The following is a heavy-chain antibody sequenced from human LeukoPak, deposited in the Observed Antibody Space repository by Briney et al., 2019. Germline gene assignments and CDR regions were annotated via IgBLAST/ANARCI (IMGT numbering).Heavy chain of an antibody. J-gene: IGHJ3*02. D-gene: IGHD3-10*01. CDR1: GGSISSGGYY. CDR3: ARSEMTRGLTGGFDI. V-gene: IGHV4-31*03. Sequence: SQTLSLTCSVSGGSISSGGYYWSWIRHHPGKGLEWIGHIYYSGSTNYSPSLKSRVTISVDTSKNQFSLKLSAVTAADTAMYYCARSEMTRGLTGGFDIWGQGTMVTVSS. CDR2: IYYSGST.